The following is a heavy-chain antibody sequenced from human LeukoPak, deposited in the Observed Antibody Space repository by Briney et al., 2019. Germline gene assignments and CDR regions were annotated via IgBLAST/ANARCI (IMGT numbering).Heavy chain of an antibody. CDR2: ISSYGSDE. Sequence: GRSLRLSCAAPGFSFSNYGMHWVRQTPGKGLEWVASISSYGSDEYYADSVKGRFTISRDNSKKTLHLQMNGLRAEDTAVYYCAKDGVSELIADYWGQGTLVTVSS. CDR1: GFSFSNYG. D-gene: IGHD2/OR15-2a*01. V-gene: IGHV3-30*18. J-gene: IGHJ4*02. CDR3: AKDGVSELIADY.